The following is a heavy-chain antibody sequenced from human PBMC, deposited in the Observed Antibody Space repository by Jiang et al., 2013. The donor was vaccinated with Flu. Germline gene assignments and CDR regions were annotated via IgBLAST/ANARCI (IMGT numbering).Heavy chain of an antibody. CDR3: ARSPKTPTRSYNWFDP. CDR2: ISAYNGNT. J-gene: IGHJ5*02. V-gene: IGHV1-18*01. CDR1: GYTFTSYG. D-gene: IGHD1-26*01. Sequence: SVKVSCKASGYTFTSYGISWVRQAPGQGLEWMGWISAYNGNTNYAQKLQGRVTMTTDTSTSTAYMELRSLRSDDTAVYYCARSPKTPTRSYNWFDPWGQGTLVTVSS.